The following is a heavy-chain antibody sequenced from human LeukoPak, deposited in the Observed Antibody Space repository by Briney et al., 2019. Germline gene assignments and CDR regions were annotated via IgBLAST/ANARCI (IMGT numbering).Heavy chain of an antibody. CDR3: AKDLFTSSSWLPHAFDI. Sequence: GGSLRLSCAASGFTISSYAMSWVRQAPGKGLEWVSAISGSGDDTYYKDSVKGRFTISRDNSRNTLYLQLNSLRAEDTAVYYCAKDLFTSSSWLPHAFDIWGQGTLVTVSS. V-gene: IGHV3-23*01. CDR1: GFTISSYA. D-gene: IGHD6-13*01. J-gene: IGHJ3*02. CDR2: ISGSGDDT.